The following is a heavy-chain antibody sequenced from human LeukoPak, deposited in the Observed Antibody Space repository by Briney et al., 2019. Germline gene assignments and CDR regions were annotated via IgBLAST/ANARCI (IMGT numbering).Heavy chain of an antibody. CDR2: INPNSGGT. CDR3: ATHSPEWRYSGYYNYYYIDV. D-gene: IGHD5-12*01. J-gene: IGHJ6*03. Sequence: ASVKVSCKTSGYTFTGYYMHWVRQAPGQGLQWMGWINPNSGGTNYAQKFQGRVTMTRDTSISTAYMELSSLRSEDTAVYYCATHSPEWRYSGYYNYYYIDVWGKGTTVTVSS. V-gene: IGHV1-2*02. CDR1: GYTFTGYY.